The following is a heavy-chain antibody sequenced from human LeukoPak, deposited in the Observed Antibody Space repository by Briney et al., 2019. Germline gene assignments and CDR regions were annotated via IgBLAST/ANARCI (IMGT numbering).Heavy chain of an antibody. V-gene: IGHV1-3*01. CDR1: GYTFTKYA. J-gene: IGHJ4*02. D-gene: IGHD1-26*01. CDR2: INAGNGDT. Sequence: ASVKVSCKASGYTFTKYAMHWVRQAPGQRLEWMGWINAGNGDTKYSQKFPDRITFTRDTSASTAYMELSSLKSEDTAVYYCARSGVGATASVANDYWGQGTLVTVSS. CDR3: ARSGVGATASVANDY.